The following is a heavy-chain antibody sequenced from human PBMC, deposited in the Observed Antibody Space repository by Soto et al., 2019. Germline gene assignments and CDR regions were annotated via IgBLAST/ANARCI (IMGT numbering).Heavy chain of an antibody. Sequence: EVQLLESGGGLVQPGGSLRLSCAASGFTFSSYAMSWVRQAPGKGLEWVSAISGSGGSTYYADSVKGRFTISRDNSKNTLYLQMNSLRAEDTAVYYCAKAQSAYCSGGSCYGYWGQGTLVTVSS. CDR2: ISGSGGST. J-gene: IGHJ4*02. V-gene: IGHV3-23*01. D-gene: IGHD2-15*01. CDR1: GFTFSSYA. CDR3: AKAQSAYCSGGSCYGY.